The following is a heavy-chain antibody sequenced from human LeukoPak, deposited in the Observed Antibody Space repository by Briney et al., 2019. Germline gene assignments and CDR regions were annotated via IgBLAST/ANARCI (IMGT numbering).Heavy chain of an antibody. CDR2: XYPGYYDT. D-gene: IGHD3-10*01. V-gene: IGHV5-51*01. CDR1: GYSFTNYW. Sequence: GESLQISCKGSGYSFTNYWIGWVRQIPGKGLEXXXXXYPGYYDTRYSPSFQGQVTISADKSISTAYLQWSSLKASDTAMYYCARCERSYYNGDAFDIWGQGTMVTVSS. J-gene: IGHJ3*02. CDR3: ARCERSYYNGDAFDI.